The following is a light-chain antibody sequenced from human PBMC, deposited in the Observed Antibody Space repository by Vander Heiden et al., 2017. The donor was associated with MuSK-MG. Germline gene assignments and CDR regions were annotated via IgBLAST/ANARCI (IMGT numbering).Light chain of an antibody. CDR1: QSISSW. CDR3: QQYNSYSPMYT. CDR2: KAS. V-gene: IGKV1-5*03. J-gene: IGKJ2*01. Sequence: DIQMTQSPSTLSASVGDRVTITYRASQSISSWLAWYQQKPGKAPKLLIYKASSLESGVPSRFSGSGSGTEFTLTISSLQPDDFATYYCQQYNSYSPMYTFGQGTKLEIK.